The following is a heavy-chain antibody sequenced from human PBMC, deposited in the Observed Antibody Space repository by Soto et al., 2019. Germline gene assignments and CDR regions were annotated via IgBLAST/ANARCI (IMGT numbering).Heavy chain of an antibody. D-gene: IGHD3-22*01. J-gene: IGHJ5*02. CDR3: ARDQNFFDSSGDYDH. CDR2: ISPYNGNT. CDR1: GYTFVSYG. Sequence: QIQLVQSAAEVKKPGASVKVSCKTSGYTFVSYGISWVRQAPGQGLEWMGWISPYNGNTNFAQRFRGRVTLTTDTSADIVYMDLGSLKSDDTAVYYCARDQNFFDSSGDYDHWGQGTLITVSS. V-gene: IGHV1-18*04.